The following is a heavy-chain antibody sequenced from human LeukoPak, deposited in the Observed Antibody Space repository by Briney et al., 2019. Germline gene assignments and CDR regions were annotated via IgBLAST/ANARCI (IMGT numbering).Heavy chain of an antibody. J-gene: IGHJ4*02. CDR3: ARSVGATGYFDY. Sequence: ASVKVSCKASGYTFTSYAMNWVRQAPGQGLEWMGIINPSGGSTSYAQKFQGRVTMTRDTSTSTVYMELSSLRSEDTAVYYCARSVGATGYFDYWGQGTLVTVSS. CDR1: GYTFTSYA. V-gene: IGHV1-46*01. D-gene: IGHD1-26*01. CDR2: INPSGGST.